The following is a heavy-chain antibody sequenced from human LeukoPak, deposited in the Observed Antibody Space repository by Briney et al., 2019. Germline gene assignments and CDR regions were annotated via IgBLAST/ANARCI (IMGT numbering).Heavy chain of an antibody. CDR2: IFPGDSDT. Sequence: PGASLKISCKGSGSTFTNYWIGWVRQLPGKGLEWMGIIFPGDSDTRYSPSFQGQVTISVDKSISTAYLQWSSLKASDTAIYYCARHHCTSTSCYPYYYYAMEVWGPGTKVTVSS. V-gene: IGHV5-51*01. D-gene: IGHD2-2*01. CDR3: ARHHCTSTSCYPYYYYAMEV. J-gene: IGHJ6*02. CDR1: GSTFTNYW.